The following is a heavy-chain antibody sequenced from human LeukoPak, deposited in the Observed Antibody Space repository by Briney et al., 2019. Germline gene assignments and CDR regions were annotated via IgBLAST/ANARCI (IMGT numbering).Heavy chain of an antibody. CDR2: IKQDGSDK. J-gene: IGHJ4*02. Sequence: GGSLRLSCAASGFTLSSYWMSWVRQAPGKGLEWVANIKQDGSDKYYVGSVKGRFTISRDNAKNSLYLQMNSLRAEDTAVYYCASDGDYGYWGQGTLVTVSS. CDR1: GFTLSSYW. V-gene: IGHV3-7*01. CDR3: ASDGDYGY. D-gene: IGHD4-17*01.